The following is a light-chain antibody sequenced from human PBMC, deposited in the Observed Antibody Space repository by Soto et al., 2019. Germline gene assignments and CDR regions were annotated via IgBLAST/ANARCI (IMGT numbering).Light chain of an antibody. CDR1: SSNIGNNY. J-gene: IGLJ2*01. CDR3: EAWDDSLTTVL. CDR2: DNN. Sequence: SVLTQPPSVSAAPGQKVTISCSGSSSNIGNNYVSWYQQVPGTAPKLLIFDNNKRPSVIPDRFSGSKSGTSATLGITGLQTGDEADYYCEAWDDSLTTVLFGGGTKLTVL. V-gene: IGLV1-51*01.